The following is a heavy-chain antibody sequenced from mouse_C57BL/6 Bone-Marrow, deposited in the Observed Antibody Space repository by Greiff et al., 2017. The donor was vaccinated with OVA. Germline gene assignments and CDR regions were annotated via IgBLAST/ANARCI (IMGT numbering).Heavy chain of an antibody. CDR1: GYTFTDYN. V-gene: IGHV1-22*01. CDR2: INPNNGGT. CDR3: ARGASSAWFAY. Sequence: VQLQQSGPELVKPGASVKMSCKASGYTFTDYNMHWVKQSHGKSLEWIGYINPNNGGTSYNQKFKGKVTLTVNKSSSTVYMQLRSLTSEDSAVYYCARGASSAWFAYWGQGTLVTVSA. D-gene: IGHD3-1*01. J-gene: IGHJ3*01.